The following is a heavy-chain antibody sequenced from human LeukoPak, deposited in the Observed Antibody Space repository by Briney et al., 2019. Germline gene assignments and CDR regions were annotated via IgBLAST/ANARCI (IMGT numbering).Heavy chain of an antibody. V-gene: IGHV3-11*01. J-gene: IGHJ1*01. CDR2: ISANSRTV. CDR3: ARVHNTIF. D-gene: IGHD5-24*01. CDR1: GFTLNDYY. Sequence: GGSPRLSCAGSGFTLNDYYVNWLRQAPGKGLEWISYISANSRTVNYADSVKGRSTMSRDYAKNSVFLEMTSLRGEDTGVYYCARVHNTIFWGQGILVTVSS.